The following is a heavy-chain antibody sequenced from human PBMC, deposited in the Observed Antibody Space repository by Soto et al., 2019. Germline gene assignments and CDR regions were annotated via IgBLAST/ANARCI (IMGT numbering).Heavy chain of an antibody. CDR3: AKTEQWLIAYFDY. D-gene: IGHD6-19*01. CDR1: GFTFSSYA. J-gene: IGHJ4*02. V-gene: IGHV3-23*01. CDR2: ISGSGIST. Sequence: LRLSCAASGFTFSSYAMSWVRKAPGKGPEWVSAISGSGISTYCADSVKGRFTISRDNSKNTLYLQMNSLRAEDTAVYYCAKTEQWLIAYFDYWGQGTLVTVSS.